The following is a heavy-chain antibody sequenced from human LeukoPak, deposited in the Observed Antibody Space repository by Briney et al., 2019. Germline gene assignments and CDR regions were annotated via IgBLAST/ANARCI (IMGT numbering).Heavy chain of an antibody. Sequence: ASVKVSCKASGYIFTDYYMHWVRQAPGQGLEWMGRINPHSGGTNYAQRFQGRVTMTRDTSISTAYMELNRLRSDDTAVYYCARGSDRTDMDVWGQGTTVTVSS. V-gene: IGHV1-2*06. CDR3: ARGSDRTDMDV. CDR2: INPHSGGT. J-gene: IGHJ6*02. CDR1: GYIFTDYY.